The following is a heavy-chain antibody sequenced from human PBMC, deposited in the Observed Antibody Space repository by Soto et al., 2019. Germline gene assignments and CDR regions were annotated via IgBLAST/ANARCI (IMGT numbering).Heavy chain of an antibody. CDR2: ISSSGSTI. J-gene: IGHJ6*03. CDR1: GFTFSDYY. Sequence: QVQLVESGGGLVKPGGSLRLSCAASGFTFSDYYMSWIRQAPGKGLEWVSYISSSGSTIYYADSVKGRFTISRDNAKNSLYLQMNSLRAEDTAVYYCARSHRLARDCSGGSCYGASYYYYYMDVWGKGTTVTVSS. D-gene: IGHD2-15*01. CDR3: ARSHRLARDCSGGSCYGASYYYYYMDV. V-gene: IGHV3-11*01.